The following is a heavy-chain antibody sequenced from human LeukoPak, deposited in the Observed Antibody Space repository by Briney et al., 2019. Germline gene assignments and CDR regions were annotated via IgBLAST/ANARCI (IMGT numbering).Heavy chain of an antibody. Sequence: AASVKVSCKASGYTFTRYAINWPRQAPGQGLEWMGWINMYTANPAYAQGFTERFVFSLDTSVTTAYLQISNLKTEDTAVYYCARHDNDDDFDYWGQGTLVTVSS. D-gene: IGHD3-16*01. CDR2: INMYTANP. CDR3: ARHDNDDDFDY. V-gene: IGHV7-4-1*02. CDR1: GYTFTRYA. J-gene: IGHJ4*02.